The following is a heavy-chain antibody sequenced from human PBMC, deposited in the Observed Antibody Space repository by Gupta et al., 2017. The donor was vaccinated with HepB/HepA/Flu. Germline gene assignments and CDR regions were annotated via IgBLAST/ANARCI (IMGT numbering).Heavy chain of an antibody. CDR3: ARVYLEWLSDTWYFDI. CDR2: ISSSGSHI. V-gene: IGHV3-48*03. D-gene: IGHD3-3*01. J-gene: IGHJ2*01. Sequence: GLELVSYISSSGSHICYADSVKGRFTISRDSAKNSISLQMSSLRVDDTAIYYCARVYLEWLSDTWYFDIWGRGTLVPVSS.